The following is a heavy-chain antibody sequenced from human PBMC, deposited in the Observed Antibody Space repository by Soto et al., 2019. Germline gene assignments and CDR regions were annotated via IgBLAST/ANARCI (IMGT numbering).Heavy chain of an antibody. J-gene: IGHJ4*02. CDR2: MKEDGSET. Sequence: GGSLRLSCEASEFTFSNYWMSWVRQAPGEGLEWVAIMKEDGSETYYVDSVKGRFTISRDNAKNSLHLQMNSLRVEDTAVYYCARARPGAYFDYWGQGTLVTVSS. CDR1: EFTFSNYW. V-gene: IGHV3-7*01. CDR3: ARARPGAYFDY.